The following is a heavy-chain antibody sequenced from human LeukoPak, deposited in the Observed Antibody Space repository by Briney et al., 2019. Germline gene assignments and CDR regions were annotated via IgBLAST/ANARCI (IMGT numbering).Heavy chain of an antibody. Sequence: ASVKVSCKASGYTFTSYYMHWVRQAPGQGLEWMGIINPSGGTTSYVQKFQGRVTMTRDTSTSTVYMELSSLRSEDTAVYYCARRGDIIGTVVGFDLWGQGALVTVSS. D-gene: IGHD1-20*01. CDR3: ARRGDIIGTVVGFDL. V-gene: IGHV1-46*01. CDR2: INPSGGTT. J-gene: IGHJ4*02. CDR1: GYTFTSYY.